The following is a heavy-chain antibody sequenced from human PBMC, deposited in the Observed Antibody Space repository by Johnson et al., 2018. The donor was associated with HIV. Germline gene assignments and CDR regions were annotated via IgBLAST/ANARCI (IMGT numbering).Heavy chain of an antibody. Sequence: VQLVESGGGLVQPGGSLRLSCAASGFTFSSYWMSWVRQAPGKGLEWVANIKQDGSEKYYVDSVKGRFTISRDNSKNTLYLQMGSLRAEDMAVYYCASPILFDSSGATDAFDIWGQGTMVTVSS. CDR3: ASPILFDSSGATDAFDI. D-gene: IGHD3-22*01. CDR1: GFTFSSYW. J-gene: IGHJ3*02. V-gene: IGHV3-7*01. CDR2: IKQDGSEK.